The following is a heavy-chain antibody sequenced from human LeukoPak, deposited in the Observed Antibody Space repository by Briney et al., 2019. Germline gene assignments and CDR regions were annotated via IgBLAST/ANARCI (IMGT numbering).Heavy chain of an antibody. J-gene: IGHJ4*02. V-gene: IGHV3-11*01. CDR3: ARELFDY. CDR1: GGSFSGYY. Sequence: LSLTCAVYGGSFSGYYWSWIRQAPGKGLEWVSYISSSGSTIYYADSVKGRFTISRDNAKNSLYLQMNSLRAEDTAVYYCARELFDYWGQGTLVTVSS. CDR2: ISSSGSTI.